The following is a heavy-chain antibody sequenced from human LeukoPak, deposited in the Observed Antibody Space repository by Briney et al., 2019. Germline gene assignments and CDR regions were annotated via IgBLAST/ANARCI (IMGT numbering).Heavy chain of an antibody. CDR1: GFTFSSYS. CDR3: ARDPSGSYGMDV. J-gene: IGHJ6*02. Sequence: GGSLRLSCAASGFTFSSYSMNWVRQAPGKGLEWVSYISRSSSTIYYADSVKGRFTISRDNAKNSLYLQMNSLRAEDTAVYYCARDPSGSYGMDVWGQGTTVTVSS. CDR2: ISRSSSTI. V-gene: IGHV3-48*04. D-gene: IGHD5-12*01.